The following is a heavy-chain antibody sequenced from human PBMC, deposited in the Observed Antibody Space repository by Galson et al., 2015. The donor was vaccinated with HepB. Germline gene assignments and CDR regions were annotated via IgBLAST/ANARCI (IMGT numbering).Heavy chain of an antibody. CDR1: GFTFRNYG. CDR2: VSYDGGDK. J-gene: IGHJ3*02. D-gene: IGHD3-3*01. Sequence: SLRLSCAASGFTFRNYGMHWVRQAPGKGLEWVAVVSYDGGDKYHADSVKGRFTISRDNSKNTLYLQMNNLRPEDTAIYYCAKIPKSYYDFWSGHSVEYAIDIWGQGTMVTVSS. CDR3: AKIPKSYYDFWSGHSVEYAIDI. V-gene: IGHV3-30*18.